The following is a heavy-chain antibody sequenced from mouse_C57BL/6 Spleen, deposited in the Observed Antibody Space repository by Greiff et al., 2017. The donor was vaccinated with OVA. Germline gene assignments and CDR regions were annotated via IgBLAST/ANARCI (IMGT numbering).Heavy chain of an antibody. CDR3: ARDRLDGSSYFDY. Sequence: DVMLVESGGGLVKPGGSLKLSCAASGFTFSSYAMSWVRQTPEKRLEWVATISDGGSYTYYPDNVKGRFTISRDNAKNNLYLQMSHLKSEDTAMYYCARDRLDGSSYFDYWGQGTTLTVSS. V-gene: IGHV5-4*01. CDR2: ISDGGSYT. J-gene: IGHJ2*01. CDR1: GFTFSSYA. D-gene: IGHD1-1*01.